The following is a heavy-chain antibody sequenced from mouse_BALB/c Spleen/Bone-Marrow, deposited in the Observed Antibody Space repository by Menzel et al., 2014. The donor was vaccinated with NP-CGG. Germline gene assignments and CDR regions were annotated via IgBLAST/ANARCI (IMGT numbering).Heavy chain of an antibody. CDR3: ARGTGWYFDV. V-gene: IGHV1-69*01. CDR2: IDTSDSYT. Sequence: QVQLQQSGAELVMPGASVKMSCKASGYTFTDYWMHWVKQRPGQGLEWIGAIDTSDSYTSYNQKFKGKATLTVDESSSTAYMQLSSLTSEDSAVYYCARGTGWYFDVWGAGTTATVSS. D-gene: IGHD4-1*01. J-gene: IGHJ1*01. CDR1: GYTFTDYW.